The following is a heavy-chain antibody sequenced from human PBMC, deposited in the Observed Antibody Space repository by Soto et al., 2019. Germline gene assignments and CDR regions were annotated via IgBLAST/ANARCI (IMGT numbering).Heavy chain of an antibody. CDR2: IKSNPDGGTT. J-gene: IGHJ6*02. V-gene: IGHV3-15*07. D-gene: IGHD3-10*01. Sequence: EVQLVESGGGFVKPGGSLRLSCAASGLTFSNTWLYWVRQGPVRGLEWVGRIKSNPDGGTTDYAAPVKGRFTISRDDSKNTMYLEMDSLKTEDTAVYYCTRLYGVWGQGTTVTVSS. CDR1: GLTFSNTW. CDR3: TRLYGV.